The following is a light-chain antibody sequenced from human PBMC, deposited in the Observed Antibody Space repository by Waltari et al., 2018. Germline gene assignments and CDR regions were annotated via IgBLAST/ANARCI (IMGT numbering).Light chain of an antibody. CDR3: QQYNNWPPGT. V-gene: IGKV3-15*01. CDR2: RAS. Sequence: TVATQSPATLSMSPGERATVSYRTSQSMGRSLAWYQQRPGQAPRHLIYRASTRATGIPDRFSGSGSETEFTLTISSLQSEDIAVYYCQQYNNWPPGTFGQGTKVEI. CDR1: QSMGRS. J-gene: IGKJ1*01.